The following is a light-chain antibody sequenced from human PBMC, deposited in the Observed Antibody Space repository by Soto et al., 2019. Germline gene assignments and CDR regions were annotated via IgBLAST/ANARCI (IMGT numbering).Light chain of an antibody. V-gene: IGKV3-20*01. CDR3: QQYFYSPYMST. J-gene: IGKJ2*01. CDR1: ESIRSTY. Sequence: DIVLTQSPGILSLSPGDRTTLSCRSSESIRSTYLAWNHQKRGQAPRLLIYEASSRASGIPDRFSGSGSGKGFALSVSNVEPEDVAVYYCQQYFYSPYMSTFGRRPVLEI. CDR2: EAS.